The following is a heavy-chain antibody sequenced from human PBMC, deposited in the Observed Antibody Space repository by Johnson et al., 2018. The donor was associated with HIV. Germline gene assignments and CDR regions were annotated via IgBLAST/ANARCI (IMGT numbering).Heavy chain of an antibody. Sequence: QVQLVESGGGVVQPGRSLRLSCAASGFTFSSYALHWVRQAPGKGLEWVAVISDDGSNKYYADYVKGRFTISRDNSKNTLYLQMNSLRAEDTAVYYCARDPSATYAFDIWGQGTMVTVSS. CDR1: GFTFSSYA. CDR3: ARDPSATYAFDI. J-gene: IGHJ3*02. CDR2: ISDDGSNK. V-gene: IGHV3-30-3*01.